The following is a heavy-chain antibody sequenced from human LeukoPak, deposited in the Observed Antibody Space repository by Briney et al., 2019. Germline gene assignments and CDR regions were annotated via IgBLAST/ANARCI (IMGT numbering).Heavy chain of an antibody. V-gene: IGHV1-2*04. CDR1: GYTFTSNY. CDR2: INPNSGGT. J-gene: IGHJ4*02. CDR3: ARDGGYSYGYPLDY. Sequence: GASVKVSCKASGYTFTSNYIHWVRQAPGQGLEWMGWINPNSGGTNYAQKFQGWVTMTRDTSISTAYMELSRLRSDDTAMYYCARDGGYSYGYPLDYWGQGTLVTVSS. D-gene: IGHD5-18*01.